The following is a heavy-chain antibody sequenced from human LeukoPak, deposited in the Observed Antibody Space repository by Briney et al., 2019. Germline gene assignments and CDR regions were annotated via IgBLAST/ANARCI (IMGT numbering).Heavy chain of an antibody. V-gene: IGHV3-11*01. CDR2: ISSSGSTI. Sequence: PGGSLRLSCAASGFTFSDYYMSWIRQAPGKGLEWVSYISSSGSTIYYADSVKGRFTISRDNAKNSLYLQMNSLRAEDTAVYYCASLNSGSYHNYFDYWGQGTLVTVSS. CDR1: GFTFSDYY. D-gene: IGHD1-26*01. J-gene: IGHJ4*02. CDR3: ASLNSGSYHNYFDY.